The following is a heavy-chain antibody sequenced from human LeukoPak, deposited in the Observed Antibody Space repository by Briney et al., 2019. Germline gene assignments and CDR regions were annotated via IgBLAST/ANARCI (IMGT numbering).Heavy chain of an antibody. CDR1: GFTFGSYG. CDR3: ARDRASTGNIVAKEKYYYGMDV. CDR2: ITPNADRA. V-gene: IGHV3-23*01. D-gene: IGHD5-12*01. J-gene: IGHJ6*02. Sequence: GGSLRLSCAASGFTFGSYGMSWVRQAPGKGLEWVSFITPNADRASYADSVKGRFTISRDNPRNTLYMQMNSLRDEDTAVYYCARDRASTGNIVAKEKYYYGMDVWGQGTTVTVSS.